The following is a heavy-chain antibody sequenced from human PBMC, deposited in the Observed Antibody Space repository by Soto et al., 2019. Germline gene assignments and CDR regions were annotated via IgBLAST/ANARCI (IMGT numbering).Heavy chain of an antibody. D-gene: IGHD6-19*01. CDR2: IYYSGST. CDR3: ARHVRGIAVADYYYYGMDV. CDR1: GGSISSSSYY. Sequence: QLQLQESGPGLVKPSETLSLTCTVSGGSISSSSYYWGWIRQPPGKGLEWIGSIYYSGSTYYNPSLKSRVTISVDTSKNQFSVKLSCVTGADTAVYYCARHVRGIAVADYYYYGMDVLGQGTTVTVSS. V-gene: IGHV4-39*01. J-gene: IGHJ6*02.